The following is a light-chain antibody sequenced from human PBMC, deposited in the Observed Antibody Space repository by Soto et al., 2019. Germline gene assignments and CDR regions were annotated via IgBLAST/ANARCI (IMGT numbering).Light chain of an antibody. J-gene: IGKJ3*01. Sequence: DIQLTQSPSFLSASVGDRVTITCRASQGISNSLAWYQQKPGEAPKLLIYAASTSQSEVPSRFSGSGSGTEFTLTISSLQPEDFATYYCQQLNSVPLAFGPGTKVDIK. CDR1: QGISNS. V-gene: IGKV1-9*01. CDR3: QQLNSVPLA. CDR2: AAS.